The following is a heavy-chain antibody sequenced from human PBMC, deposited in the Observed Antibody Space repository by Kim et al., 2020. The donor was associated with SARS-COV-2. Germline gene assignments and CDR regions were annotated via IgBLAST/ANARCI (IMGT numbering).Heavy chain of an antibody. J-gene: IGHJ6*02. Sequence: GGSLRLSCAASGFTVSSNYMSWVRQAPGKGLEWVSVIYSGGSTYYADSVKGRFTISRDNSKNTLYLQMNSLRAEDTAVYYCARDHTDSAAGLYYYYYGMDVWGQGTTVTVSS. CDR3: ARDHTDSAAGLYYYYYGMDV. CDR1: GFTVSSNY. V-gene: IGHV3-53*01. CDR2: IYSGGST. D-gene: IGHD6-13*01.